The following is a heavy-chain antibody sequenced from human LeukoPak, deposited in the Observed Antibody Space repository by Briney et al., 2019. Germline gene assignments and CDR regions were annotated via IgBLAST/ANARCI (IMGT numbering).Heavy chain of an antibody. V-gene: IGHV3-23*01. CDR2: ISGSGGST. J-gene: IGHJ5*02. CDR1: GFTFSSYA. Sequence: GGSLRLSCAASGFTFSSYAMSWVRQAPGKGLEWVSAISGSGGSTYYADSVKGRFTISRDNSKNTLYLQMNSLRAEDTAVYYCATRGGVVGATSWFDPWGQGTLVTVSS. D-gene: IGHD1-26*01. CDR3: ATRGGVVGATSWFDP.